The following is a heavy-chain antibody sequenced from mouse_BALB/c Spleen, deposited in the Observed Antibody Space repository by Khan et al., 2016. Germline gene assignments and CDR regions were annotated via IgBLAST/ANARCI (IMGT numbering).Heavy chain of an antibody. Sequence: IQLVQSGPELVKPGASVKISCKASGYTFTDNNMHWVKQSHGKTLEWIGYIYPYNGNTGYNQKFKNKATLTVDSSSSTAYMELRSLTSEDSAVYYCGRGYDGYPYYAMDYWGRGTSVTVSS. J-gene: IGHJ4*01. V-gene: IGHV1S29*02. CDR2: IYPYNGNT. CDR3: GRGYDGYPYYAMDY. D-gene: IGHD2-3*01. CDR1: GYTFTDNN.